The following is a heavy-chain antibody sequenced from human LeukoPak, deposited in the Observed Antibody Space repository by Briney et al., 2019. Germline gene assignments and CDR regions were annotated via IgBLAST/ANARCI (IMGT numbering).Heavy chain of an antibody. J-gene: IGHJ4*02. CDR1: GFPFSTYA. CDR2: ITGSGGFT. Sequence: GGSLRLSCAASGFPFSTYAMNWVRQAPGKGLEWVSVITGSGGFTQYADSVRGRFTISRDNSKNTVYLQMNSLRVEDTALYYCVRSLDYWGQGTLVTVSS. V-gene: IGHV3-23*01. CDR3: VRSLDY.